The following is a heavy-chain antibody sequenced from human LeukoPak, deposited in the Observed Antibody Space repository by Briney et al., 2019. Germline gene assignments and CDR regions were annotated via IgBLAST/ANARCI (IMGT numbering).Heavy chain of an antibody. V-gene: IGHV3-23*01. J-gene: IGHJ4*02. Sequence: GGSLRLSCAASGFTFSSYAMSWVRQAPGKGLEWVSAISGSGGSTYYADSVKGRFTISRDNSKNTLYLQMNSLRAEDTAVYYCAKDLGDYAFWSGYYATFGYWGQGTLVTVSS. D-gene: IGHD3-3*01. CDR1: GFTFSSYA. CDR3: AKDLGDYAFWSGYYATFGY. CDR2: ISGSGGST.